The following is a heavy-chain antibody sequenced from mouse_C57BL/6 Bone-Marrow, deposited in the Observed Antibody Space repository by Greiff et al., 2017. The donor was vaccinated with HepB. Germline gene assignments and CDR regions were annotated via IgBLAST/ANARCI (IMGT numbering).Heavy chain of an antibody. J-gene: IGHJ4*01. Sequence: QVQLQQSGAELVKPGASVKLSCKASGYTFTEYTIHWVKQRSGQGLEWIGWFYPGSGSIKYNEKFKDKATLTADKSSSTVYMELSRLTSEDSAVYFCARRESYYSNVYYYAMDYWGQGTSVTVSS. CDR3: ARRESYYSNVYYYAMDY. V-gene: IGHV1-62-2*01. D-gene: IGHD2-5*01. CDR1: GYTFTEYT. CDR2: FYPGSGSI.